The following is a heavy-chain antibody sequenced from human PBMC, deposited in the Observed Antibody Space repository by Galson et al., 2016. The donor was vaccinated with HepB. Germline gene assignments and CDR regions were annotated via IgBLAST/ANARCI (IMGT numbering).Heavy chain of an antibody. CDR3: ARDVGYEALDY. J-gene: IGHJ4*02. D-gene: IGHD2-2*01. V-gene: IGHV3-7*01. Sequence: SLRLSCAGSGLSLGAYWMVWVRQAPGKGLEWVANINRDGSEKYSLEGRFSISRDNAKNSLYLQMDSLRAEDTAVYYCARDVGYEALDYWGQGTLVTVSS. CDR1: GLSLGAYW. CDR2: INRDGSEK.